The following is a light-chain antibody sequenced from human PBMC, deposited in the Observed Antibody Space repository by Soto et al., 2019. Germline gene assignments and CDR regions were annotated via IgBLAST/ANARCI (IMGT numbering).Light chain of an antibody. CDR2: LNSDGSH. J-gene: IGLJ3*02. CDR3: QTWGTGRNWV. Sequence: QLVLTQSPSASASLGASVKLTCTLSRGHSSYAIAWHQQQPEKGPRYLMKLNSDGSHSKGDGIPDRFSGSSSGAERYLTISSLQSEDEADYYCQTWGTGRNWVFGGGTKLTVL. V-gene: IGLV4-69*01. CDR1: RGHSSYA.